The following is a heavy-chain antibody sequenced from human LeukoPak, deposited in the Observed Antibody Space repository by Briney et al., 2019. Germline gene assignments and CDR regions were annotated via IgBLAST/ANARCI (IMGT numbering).Heavy chain of an antibody. Sequence: ASVKVSCKASGYTFTGYYMHWVRQAPGQGLEWMGWINPNSGGTGYAQKFQGRVTMTRNTSISTAYMELSSLRSEDTAVYYCARDFYGNPYYYGMDAWGQGTTVTVSS. V-gene: IGHV1-2*02. CDR3: ARDFYGNPYYYGMDA. CDR1: GYTFTGYY. CDR2: INPNSGGT. J-gene: IGHJ6*02. D-gene: IGHD4-11*01.